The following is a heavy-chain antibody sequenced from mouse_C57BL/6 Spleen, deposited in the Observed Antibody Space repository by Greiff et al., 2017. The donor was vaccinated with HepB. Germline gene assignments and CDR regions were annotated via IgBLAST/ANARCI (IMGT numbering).Heavy chain of an antibody. V-gene: IGHV1-81*01. D-gene: IGHD1-1*01. CDR1: GYTFTSYG. Sequence: QVQLQQSGAELARPGASVKLSCKASGYTFTSYGISWVKQRTGQGLEWIGEIYPRSGNTYYNEKFKGKATLTADKSSSTAYMELRSLTSEDSAVYFCARGGGITTVVEDPYFDYWGQGTTLTVSS. J-gene: IGHJ2*01. CDR2: IYPRSGNT. CDR3: ARGGGITTVVEDPYFDY.